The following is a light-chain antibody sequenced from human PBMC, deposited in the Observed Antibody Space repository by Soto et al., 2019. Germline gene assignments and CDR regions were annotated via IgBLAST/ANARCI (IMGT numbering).Light chain of an antibody. CDR2: EVS. V-gene: IGLV2-14*01. Sequence: QSVLTQPAAVSGSPGQSITISCTGTSRDGGGFKYVSWYQLHPGKAPKLVIYEVSNRPSGVSNRFSGSKSGNTASLTISGLQADNEADYYCTSYTGRSTLLYVFGTGTKVTVL. CDR3: TSYTGRSTLLYV. J-gene: IGLJ1*01. CDR1: SRDGGGFKY.